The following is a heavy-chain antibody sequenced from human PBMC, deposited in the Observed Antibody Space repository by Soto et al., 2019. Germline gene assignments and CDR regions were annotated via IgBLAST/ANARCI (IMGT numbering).Heavy chain of an antibody. V-gene: IGHV1-2*02. CDR2: INPNSGAT. J-gene: IGHJ5*02. CDR1: VYTFTGYF. D-gene: IGHD3-3*01. CDR3: ARGGGTILAPLP. Sequence: ASVKVSCKASVYTFTGYFMHWVRQAPGQGLEWMGWINPNSGATKYAQKFQGRVTMTRDTSISTAYMELTLLRSDDTAVYYCARGGGTILAPLPWGQGTLVTVSS.